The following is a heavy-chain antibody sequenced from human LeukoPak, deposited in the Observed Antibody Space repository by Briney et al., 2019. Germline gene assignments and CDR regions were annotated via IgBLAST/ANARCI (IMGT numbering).Heavy chain of an antibody. CDR3: ARGPGTYSSGWYRGGYYFDY. CDR1: GGSFSGYY. D-gene: IGHD6-19*01. V-gene: IGHV4-34*01. CDR2: INHSGST. Sequence: SETLSLTCAVYGGSFSGYYWSWIRQPPGKGLERIGEINHSGSTNYNPSLKSRVAISVDTSKNQFSLKLSSVTAADTAVYYCARGPGTYSSGWYRGGYYFDYWGQGTLVTVSS. J-gene: IGHJ4*02.